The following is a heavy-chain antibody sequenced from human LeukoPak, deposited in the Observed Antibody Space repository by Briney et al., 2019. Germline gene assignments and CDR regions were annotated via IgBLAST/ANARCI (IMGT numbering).Heavy chain of an antibody. CDR1: GFTFSSYA. Sequence: GGSLRLSCAASGFTFSSYAMHWVRQAPGKGLEWVAVISYDGSNKYYADSVKGPFTISRDNSKNTLYLQMNSLRAEDTAVYYCAQQQLVRAWFDPWGQETLVTVSS. CDR2: ISYDGSNK. V-gene: IGHV3-30*04. CDR3: AQQQLVRAWFDP. D-gene: IGHD6-13*01. J-gene: IGHJ5*02.